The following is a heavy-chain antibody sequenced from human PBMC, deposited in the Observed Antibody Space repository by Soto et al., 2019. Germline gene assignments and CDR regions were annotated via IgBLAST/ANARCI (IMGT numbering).Heavy chain of an antibody. V-gene: IGHV3-48*03. CDR3: ARLSGDGFWKSYSPYNVFES. CDR2: INGGGDVK. J-gene: IGHJ5*01. Sequence: PGGSLRLSCAASGFAFANYEMHWVRQAPGKGLDWVAYINGGGDVKYYADSVEGRFTISRDNAKNALFLQMDNLRAEDTAIYYCARLSGDGFWKSYSPYNVFESWGQGALVTVSS. D-gene: IGHD3-3*01. CDR1: GFAFANYE.